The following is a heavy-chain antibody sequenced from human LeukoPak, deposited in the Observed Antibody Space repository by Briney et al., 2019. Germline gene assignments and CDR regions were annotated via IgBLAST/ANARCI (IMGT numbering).Heavy chain of an antibody. CDR2: IYYSGST. Sequence: SETLSLICTVSGGSISSYYWSWIRQPPGKGLEWIGHIYYSGSTNYNPSLKSRVTISVDTSKNQFSLKLSSVTAADTAVYYCARYDGSGSYFDYWGQGTLVTVSS. D-gene: IGHD3-10*01. CDR1: GGSISSYY. J-gene: IGHJ4*02. CDR3: ARYDGSGSYFDY. V-gene: IGHV4-59*01.